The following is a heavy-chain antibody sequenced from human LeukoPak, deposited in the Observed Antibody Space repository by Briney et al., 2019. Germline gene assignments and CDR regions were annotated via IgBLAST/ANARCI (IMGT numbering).Heavy chain of an antibody. CDR2: ISSGRSFI. J-gene: IGHJ4*02. Sequence: PGGSLRLSCVVSGFTFSSYSMNWVRQAPGKGLEWVSSISSGRSFIYYADSVKGRFTISRDNSKNTLYLQMNSLRAEDTAVYYCARGISGSGSYYHLDYWGQGTLVTVSS. CDR3: ARGISGSGSYYHLDY. CDR1: GFTFSSYS. D-gene: IGHD3-10*01. V-gene: IGHV3-21*04.